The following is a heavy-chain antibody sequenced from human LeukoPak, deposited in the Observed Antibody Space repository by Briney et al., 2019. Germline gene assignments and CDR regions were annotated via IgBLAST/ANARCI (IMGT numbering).Heavy chain of an antibody. CDR3: ARGREGYCSSTNCYVFDY. Sequence: GASVKVSCKASGYTFTAYYMHWVRQAPGQGLEWMGIINPSGGSTSYAQKFQGRVTMTRDTSTSTVYMELSSLRSEDTAVYYCARGREGYCSSTNCYVFDYWGQGTLVTVSS. CDR1: GYTFTAYY. CDR2: INPSGGST. D-gene: IGHD2-2*01. V-gene: IGHV1-46*01. J-gene: IGHJ4*02.